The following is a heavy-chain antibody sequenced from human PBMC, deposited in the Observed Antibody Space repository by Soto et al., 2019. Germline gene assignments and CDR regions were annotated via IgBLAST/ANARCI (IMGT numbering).Heavy chain of an antibody. CDR3: ARDGSGGTGDWFDP. Sequence: QVQLVESGGGVVQPGRSLRLSCAASGFTFSSYGMHWVRQAPGKGLEWVAVIWYDGSNKYYADSVKGRFTISRDNSKNTLYLQMNSLSAEDTAVYYCARDGSGGTGDWFDPWGQGTLVTVSS. V-gene: IGHV3-33*01. J-gene: IGHJ5*02. CDR2: IWYDGSNK. D-gene: IGHD2-15*01. CDR1: GFTFSSYG.